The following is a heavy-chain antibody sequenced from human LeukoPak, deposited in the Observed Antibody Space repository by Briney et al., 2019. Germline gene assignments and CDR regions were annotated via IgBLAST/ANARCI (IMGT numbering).Heavy chain of an antibody. V-gene: IGHV1-69*05. J-gene: IGHJ3*02. CDR1: GGTFSSYA. CDR3: ASIAAPGAFDI. Sequence: SVKVSCKASGGTFSSYAISWVRQAPGQGLEWMGGIIPIFGTANYAQKFQGRVTITTDESTSTAYVELSSLRSEDTAVYYCASIAAPGAFDIWGQGTMVTVSS. CDR2: IIPIFGTA. D-gene: IGHD6-6*01.